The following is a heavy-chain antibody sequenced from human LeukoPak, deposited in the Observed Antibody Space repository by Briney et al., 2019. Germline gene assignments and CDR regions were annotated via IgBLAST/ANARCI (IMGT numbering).Heavy chain of an antibody. Sequence: GGSLRLSCVASGLNFDDSAMHWVRQAPGKGLEWVSLISADGGSTFSADSVKGRFSISRDNSKNSLYPQMNSLRSEDTAMYYCAKESGKFDYWGQGTLVAVSS. V-gene: IGHV3-43*02. CDR3: AKESGKFDY. J-gene: IGHJ4*02. CDR2: ISADGGST. CDR1: GLNFDDSA.